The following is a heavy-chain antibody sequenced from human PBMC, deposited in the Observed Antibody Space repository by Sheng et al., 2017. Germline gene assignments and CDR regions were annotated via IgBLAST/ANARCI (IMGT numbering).Heavy chain of an antibody. CDR1: GGTFSSYA. V-gene: IGHV1-69*05. CDR3: ARVRGFLYFPRDGYQADAFDI. D-gene: IGHD5-12*01. CDR2: IIPIFGTA. Sequence: QVQLVQSGAEVKKPGSSVKVSCKASGGTFSSYAISWVRQAPGQGLEWMGGIIPIFGTANYAQKFQGRVTITTDESTSTAYMELSSLRSEDTAVYYCARVRGFLYFPRDGYQADAFDIWGQGTMVTVSS. J-gene: IGHJ3*02.